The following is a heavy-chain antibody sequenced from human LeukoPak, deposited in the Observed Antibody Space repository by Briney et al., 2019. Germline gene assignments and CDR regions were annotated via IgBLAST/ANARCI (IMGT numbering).Heavy chain of an antibody. J-gene: IGHJ4*02. D-gene: IGHD5-12*01. V-gene: IGHV4-61*08. CDR1: GXSISXGXXY. CDR3: ARGLRGGYSGYDLDY. Sequence: PSXXLSXTCXVSGXSISXGXXYWSWIRQPPXKGLXWIGYIYYSGSTNYNPSLKSRVTISVDTSKNQFSLKLSSVTAADTAVYYCARGLRGGYSGYDLDYWGQGTLVTVSS. CDR2: IYYSGST.